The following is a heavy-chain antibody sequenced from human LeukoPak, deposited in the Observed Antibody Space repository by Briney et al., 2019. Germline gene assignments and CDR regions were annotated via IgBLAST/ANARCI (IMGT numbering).Heavy chain of an antibody. V-gene: IGHV4-30-2*01. J-gene: IGHJ4*02. Sequence: PSQTLSLTCTVSGGSISSGGYYWSWIRRPPGKGLEWIGYIYHSGSTYYNPSLKSRVTISVDRSKNQFSLKLSSVTAADTAVYYCARQYSSSSSLTHFDYWGQGTLVTVSS. CDR1: GGSISSGGYY. D-gene: IGHD6-6*01. CDR2: IYHSGST. CDR3: ARQYSSSSSLTHFDY.